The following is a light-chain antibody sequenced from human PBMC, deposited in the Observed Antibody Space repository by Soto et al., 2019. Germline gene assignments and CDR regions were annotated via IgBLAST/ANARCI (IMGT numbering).Light chain of an antibody. V-gene: IGLV1-40*01. CDR2: DNN. CDR1: SSNFGAGYA. CDR3: QSYDSSLSGVI. Sequence: QSALTQPPSVSGAPGQRVTISCTGSSSNFGAGYAVHWYHQLPGTAPKLLIYDNNNRPSGVPDRFSGSKSGTSASLAITGLQAEDEADYYCQSYDSSLSGVIFGGGTKLTVL. J-gene: IGLJ2*01.